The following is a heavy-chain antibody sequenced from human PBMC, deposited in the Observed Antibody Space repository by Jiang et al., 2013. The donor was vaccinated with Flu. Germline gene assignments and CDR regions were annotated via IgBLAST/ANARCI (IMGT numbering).Heavy chain of an antibody. Sequence: LVKPGGSLRLSCAASGFTFSDYYMSWIRQAPGKGLEWVSYISGSSSYTNYADSVKGRFTISRDNAKNSLYLQMNSLRAEDTAVYYCAKIPRQTGGYLDYWGQGTLVTVSS. J-gene: IGHJ4*02. CDR1: GFTFSDYY. V-gene: IGHV3-11*06. D-gene: IGHD3-22*01. CDR2: ISGSSSYT. CDR3: AKIPRQTGGYLDY.